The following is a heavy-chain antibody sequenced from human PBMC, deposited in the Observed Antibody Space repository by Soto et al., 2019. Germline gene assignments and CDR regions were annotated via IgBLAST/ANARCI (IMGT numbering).Heavy chain of an antibody. Sequence: QITLKESGPTLVKPTQTLTLTCTFSGFSLSTSGVGVGGIRQPPGKALEWLALMYWYDDKRSRPSLKSRLTITKDTSKNHVVLTMTNMDPVDTATDYCAHLMYYDISTDYYPFCDYWGQGTMVTVSS. CDR3: AHLMYYDISTDYYPFCDY. CDR1: GFSLSTSGVG. V-gene: IGHV2-5*01. J-gene: IGHJ4*02. CDR2: MYWYDDK. D-gene: IGHD3-9*01.